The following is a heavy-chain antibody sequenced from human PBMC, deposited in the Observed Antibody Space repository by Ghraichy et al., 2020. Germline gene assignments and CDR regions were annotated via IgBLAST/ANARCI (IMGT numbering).Heavy chain of an antibody. CDR2: ISYDGSNK. V-gene: IGHV3-30*04. CDR3: ARDFVVAGTDYYYGMDV. Sequence: LNISCAASGFTFSSYAMHWVRQAPGKGLEWVAVISYDGSNKYYADSVKGRFTISRDNSKNTLYLQMNSLRAEDTAVYYCARDFVVAGTDYYYGMDVWGQGTTVTVSS. D-gene: IGHD6-19*01. CDR1: GFTFSSYA. J-gene: IGHJ6*02.